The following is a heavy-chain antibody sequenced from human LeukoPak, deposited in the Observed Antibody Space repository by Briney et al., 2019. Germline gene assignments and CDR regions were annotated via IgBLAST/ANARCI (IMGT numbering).Heavy chain of an antibody. Sequence: GGSLRLSCAASGFTFSSYEMNWVRQAPGKGLGWVSYISSSGNTIKYTDSVKGRFTISRDNAKNSLYLQMNSLRAEDTAVYYCARVGDPITGRAPDYYYYGMDVWGQGTTVTVSS. CDR1: GFTFSSYE. D-gene: IGHD3-10*01. V-gene: IGHV3-48*03. J-gene: IGHJ6*02. CDR3: ARVGDPITGRAPDYYYYGMDV. CDR2: ISSSGNTI.